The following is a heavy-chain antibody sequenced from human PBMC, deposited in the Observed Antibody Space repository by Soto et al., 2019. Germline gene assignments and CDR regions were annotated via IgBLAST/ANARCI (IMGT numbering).Heavy chain of an antibody. D-gene: IGHD2-21*02. Sequence: QVQLVQSGAEVKKPGASVKVSCKASGYTFTGYYMHWVRQAPGQGLEWMGWINPNSGGTNYAQKLQGRVTMTRDTSISTADMELSRLRSDDTAVYYCARFGGGNSALDYWGQGTLVTVSS. V-gene: IGHV1-2*02. CDR3: ARFGGGNSALDY. CDR1: GYTFTGYY. CDR2: INPNSGGT. J-gene: IGHJ4*02.